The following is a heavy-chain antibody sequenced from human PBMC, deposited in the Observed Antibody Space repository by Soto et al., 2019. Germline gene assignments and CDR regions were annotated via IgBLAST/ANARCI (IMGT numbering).Heavy chain of an antibody. CDR2: ISYDGSNK. J-gene: IGHJ3*02. CDR3: ARDWESKLDAFDI. V-gene: IGHV3-30-3*01. CDR1: GFTFSSYA. D-gene: IGHD1-26*01. Sequence: PGGSLRLSCAASGFTFSSYAMHWVRQAPGKGLEWVAVISYDGSNKYYADSVKGRFTISRDNSKNTLYLQMNSLRAEDTAVYYCARDWESKLDAFDIWGQGTMVTVSS.